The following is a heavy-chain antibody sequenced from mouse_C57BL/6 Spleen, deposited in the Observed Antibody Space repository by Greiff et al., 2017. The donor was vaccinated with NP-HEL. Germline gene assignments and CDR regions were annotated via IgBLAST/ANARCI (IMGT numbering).Heavy chain of an antibody. V-gene: IGHV5-4*03. Sequence: DVMLVESGGGLVKPGGSLKLSCAASGFTFSSYAMSWVRQTPEKRLEWVATISDGGSYTYYPDNVKGRFTISRDNAKNNLYLQMSHLKSEDTAMYYCARGIYDGYLYYFDYWGQGTTLTVSS. CDR3: ARGIYDGYLYYFDY. CDR1: GFTFSSYA. J-gene: IGHJ2*01. D-gene: IGHD2-3*01. CDR2: ISDGGSYT.